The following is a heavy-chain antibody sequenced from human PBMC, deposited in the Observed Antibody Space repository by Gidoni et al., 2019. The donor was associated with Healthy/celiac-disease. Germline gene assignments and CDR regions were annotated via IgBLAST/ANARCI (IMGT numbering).Heavy chain of an antibody. Sequence: EVQLVESGGGFVQPGGSLRLSCAASGFTFSTYNMNWVRQAPGKGLEWVSYISSSSSTIYYADYVKGRFTISRDNAKNSLYLQMNSLRDEDTAVYYCARRQYDILTGRYYYGMDVWGQGTTVIVSS. D-gene: IGHD3-9*01. CDR1: GFTFSTYN. CDR2: ISSSSSTI. J-gene: IGHJ6*02. CDR3: ARRQYDILTGRYYYGMDV. V-gene: IGHV3-48*02.